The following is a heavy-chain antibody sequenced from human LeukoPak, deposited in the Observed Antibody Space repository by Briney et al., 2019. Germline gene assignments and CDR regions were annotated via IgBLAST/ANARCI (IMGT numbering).Heavy chain of an antibody. CDR2: ISAYNVNT. Sequence: GASVKVSCKASGYTFTSYGISWVRQAPGQGREWMGWISAYNVNTNYSQKLQGTVTMTTDRSTSTAYMELRSLRCHDTAVYYCARWDRTNNWFDPWGQGNLVTVSS. D-gene: IGHD1-14*01. V-gene: IGHV1-18*01. CDR3: ARWDRTNNWFDP. CDR1: GYTFTSYG. J-gene: IGHJ5*02.